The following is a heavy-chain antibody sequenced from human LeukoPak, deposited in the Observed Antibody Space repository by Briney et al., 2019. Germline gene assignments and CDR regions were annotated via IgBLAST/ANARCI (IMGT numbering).Heavy chain of an antibody. CDR2: INHSGST. CDR3: ARVDTAMASGIDY. V-gene: IGHV4-34*01. J-gene: IGHJ4*02. Sequence: PSETLSLTCAVYGGSFSGYYWIWIRQPPGKGLEWIGEINHSGSTNYNPSLKSRVTISVDTSKNQFSLKLSSVTAADTAVYYCARVDTAMASGIDYWGQGTLVTVSS. CDR1: GGSFSGYY. D-gene: IGHD5-18*01.